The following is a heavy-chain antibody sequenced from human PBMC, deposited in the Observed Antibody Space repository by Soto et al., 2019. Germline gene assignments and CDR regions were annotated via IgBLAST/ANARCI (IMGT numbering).Heavy chain of an antibody. CDR3: ARVSIRGVRLKNWFDP. CDR1: GFTFSSYW. CDR2: INSDGSST. D-gene: IGHD3-10*01. V-gene: IGHV3-74*01. Sequence: PGGSLRLSCAASGFTFSSYWMHWVRQAPGKGLVWVSRINSDGSSTSYADSVKGRFTISRDNAKNTLYLQMNSLRAEDTAVYYCARVSIRGVRLKNWFDPWGQGTLVTVSS. J-gene: IGHJ5*02.